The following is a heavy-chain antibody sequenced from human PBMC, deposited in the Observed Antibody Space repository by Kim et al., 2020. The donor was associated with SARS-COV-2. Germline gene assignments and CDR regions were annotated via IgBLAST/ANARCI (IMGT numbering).Heavy chain of an antibody. CDR2: ISSSSSYI. V-gene: IGHV3-21*01. CDR1: GFTFSSYS. CDR3: ARGVEVTIFGVVIGDGFDI. J-gene: IGHJ3*02. Sequence: GGSLRLSCAASGFTFSSYSMNWVRQAPGKGLEWVSSISSSSSYIYYADSVKGRFTISRDNAKNSLYLQMNSLRAEDTAVYYCARGVEVTIFGVVIGDGFDIWGQGTMVTVSS. D-gene: IGHD3-3*01.